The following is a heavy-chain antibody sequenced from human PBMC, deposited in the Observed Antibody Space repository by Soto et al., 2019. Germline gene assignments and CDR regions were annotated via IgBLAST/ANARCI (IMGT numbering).Heavy chain of an antibody. V-gene: IGHV1-46*01. CDR3: ARDLRFLEWLFGDHYYYGMDV. CDR2: INPSGGST. Sequence: ASVKVSCKASGYTFTSYYMHWVRQAPGQGLEWMGIINPSGGSTSYAQKFQGRVTMTRDTSTSTVYMELSSLRSEDTAVYYCARDLRFLEWLFGDHYYYGMDVWGQGTTVTVSS. CDR1: GYTFTSYY. D-gene: IGHD3-3*01. J-gene: IGHJ6*02.